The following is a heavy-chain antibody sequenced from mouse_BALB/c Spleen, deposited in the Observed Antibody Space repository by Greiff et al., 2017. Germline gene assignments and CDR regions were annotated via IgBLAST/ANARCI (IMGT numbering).Heavy chain of an antibody. CDR2: INPYNDGT. CDR1: GYTFTSYV. J-gene: IGHJ4*01. Sequence: EVQGVESGPELVKPGASVKMSCKASGYTFTSYVMHWVKQKPGQGLEWIGYINPYNDGTKYNEKFKGKATLTSDKSSSTAYMELSSLTSEDSAVYYCAREGTVVAPMDYWGQGTSVTVSS. V-gene: IGHV1-14*01. D-gene: IGHD1-1*01. CDR3: AREGTVVAPMDY.